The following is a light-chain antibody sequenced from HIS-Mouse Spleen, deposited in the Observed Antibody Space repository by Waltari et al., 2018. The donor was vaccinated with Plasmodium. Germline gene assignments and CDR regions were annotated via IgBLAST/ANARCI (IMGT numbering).Light chain of an antibody. V-gene: IGLV2-11*01. Sequence: QSALTQPRSVSGSPGQSVTISCTGTSSDVGGYNYVPGYQRPPGKAPKLMIYDVSKRPSGVPCRCSGSKSGNTASLTICGLQAGDEADYYCCSYAGSYTGVFGGGTKLTVL. J-gene: IGLJ3*02. CDR3: CSYAGSYTGV. CDR2: DVS. CDR1: SSDVGGYNY.